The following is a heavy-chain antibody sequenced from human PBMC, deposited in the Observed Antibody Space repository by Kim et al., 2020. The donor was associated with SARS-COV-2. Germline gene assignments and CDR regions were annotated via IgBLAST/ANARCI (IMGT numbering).Heavy chain of an antibody. D-gene: IGHD3-10*01. J-gene: IGHJ5*02. CDR1: GGSFSGYY. CDR2: INHSGST. CDR3: ARGGRCITMVQGVIHP. V-gene: IGHV4-34*01. Sequence: SETLSLTCAVYGGSFSGYYWSWIRQPPGKGLEWIGEINHSGSTNYNPSLKSRVTISVDTSKNQFSLKLSSVTAADTAVYYCARGGRCITMVQGVIHPWG.